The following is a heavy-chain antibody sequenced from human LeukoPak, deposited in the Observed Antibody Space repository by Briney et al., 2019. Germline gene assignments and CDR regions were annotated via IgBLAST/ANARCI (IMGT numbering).Heavy chain of an antibody. V-gene: IGHV5-51*01. J-gene: IGHJ6*02. Sequence: GESLQISCKGSGYRFTSYWIGWVRQLPGKGLEWMGIIYPGDSDTRYSPSFQGQVTISADKSISTAYLQWSSLKASDTAMYYCARHKRFGDPYYYGMDVWGQGTTVTVSS. D-gene: IGHD3-10*01. CDR3: ARHKRFGDPYYYGMDV. CDR2: IYPGDSDT. CDR1: GYRFTSYW.